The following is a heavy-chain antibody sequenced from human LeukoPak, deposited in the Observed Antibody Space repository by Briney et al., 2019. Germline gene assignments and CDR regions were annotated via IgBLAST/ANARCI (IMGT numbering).Heavy chain of an antibody. Sequence: SETLSLTCTVSGGSLSPYYWTWIRQPRGKGLEWIGYIYHTGTTKYNPSLSYRVTISVETSKNQFSLRLKSVTAADTAIYYCARLDSGDHTNTPHWGHGTLGTVSS. CDR2: IYHTGTT. CDR3: ARLDSGDHTNTPH. V-gene: IGHV4-59*08. CDR1: GGSLSPYY. D-gene: IGHD1-26*01. J-gene: IGHJ1*01.